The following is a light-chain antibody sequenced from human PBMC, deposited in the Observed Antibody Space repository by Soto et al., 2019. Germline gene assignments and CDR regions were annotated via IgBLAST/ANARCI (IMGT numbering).Light chain of an antibody. CDR2: GIS. CDR3: PQRSNWTWT. CDR1: QSVTRNY. Sequence: EVVITQSPATLSVSPGERATLSCRASQSVTRNYLAWYQQTPGQAPRLFIYGISSRETGVPDRFSGSGSGTEFTRTISSLEPEDFEVYYCPQRSNWTWTFGQGTKVDIK. V-gene: IGKV3D-20*02. J-gene: IGKJ1*01.